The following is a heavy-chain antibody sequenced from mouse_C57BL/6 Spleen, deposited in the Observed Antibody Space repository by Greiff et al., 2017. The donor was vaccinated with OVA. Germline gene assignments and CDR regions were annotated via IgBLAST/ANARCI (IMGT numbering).Heavy chain of an antibody. J-gene: IGHJ2*01. CDR1: GYTFTSYW. V-gene: IGHV1-50*01. CDR2: IDPSDSYT. CDR3: ARLCSAGTGY. Sequence: QVQLQQPGAELVKPGASVKLSCKASGYTFTSYWMQWVKQRPGQGLEWIGEIDPSDSYTNYNQKFKGKATLTVDTSSSTAYMQLSSLTSEDSAVYYGARLCSAGTGYWGQGTTLTVSS. D-gene: IGHD4-1*01.